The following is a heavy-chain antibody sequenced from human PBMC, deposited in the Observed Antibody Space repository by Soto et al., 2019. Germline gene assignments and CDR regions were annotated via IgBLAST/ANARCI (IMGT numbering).Heavy chain of an antibody. CDR3: ARDREVTPPYYYIMDV. J-gene: IGHJ6*01. D-gene: IGHD2-21*02. V-gene: IGHV4-59*01. CDR1: GGSISNYY. CDR2: IYYSGGT. Sequence: QVQLQESGPGLVKPSETLSLTCTVSGGSISNYYWSWIRQPPGKGLEWIGYIYYSGGTDYNPSLNSRVTISVDTSKSQFSLKLNSVTAADTDVYYCARDREVTPPYYYIMDVWGQGTTVTVSS.